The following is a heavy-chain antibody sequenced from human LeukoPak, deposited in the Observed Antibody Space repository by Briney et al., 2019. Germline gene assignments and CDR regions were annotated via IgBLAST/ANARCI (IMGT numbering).Heavy chain of an antibody. V-gene: IGHV4-34*01. D-gene: IGHD3-9*01. CDR1: GGSFSGYY. Sequence: SETLSLTCAVYGGSFSGYYWSWIRQPPGKGLEWIGEINHSGSTNYNPSLKSRVTISVDTSKNQFSLKLSSVTAADTAVYYCARGDRGYDILTGYYRRPGSYGMDVWGKGTTVAVFS. CDR2: INHSGST. J-gene: IGHJ6*04. CDR3: ARGDRGYDILTGYYRRPGSYGMDV.